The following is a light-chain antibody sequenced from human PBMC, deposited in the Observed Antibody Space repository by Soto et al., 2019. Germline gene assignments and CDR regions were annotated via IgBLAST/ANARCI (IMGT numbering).Light chain of an antibody. CDR3: QQTDSIPIT. CDR1: QTISNS. CDR2: SSS. J-gene: IGKJ5*01. Sequence: DIQMTQSPSSLSASVGDTVTITCRARQTISNSLHWYQQRPGKAPNLLFYSSSSSQSGPPPRFSGSGSGTEFTLTINSLHPEDFATYYCQQTDSIPITFGQGTRLEIK. V-gene: IGKV1-39*01.